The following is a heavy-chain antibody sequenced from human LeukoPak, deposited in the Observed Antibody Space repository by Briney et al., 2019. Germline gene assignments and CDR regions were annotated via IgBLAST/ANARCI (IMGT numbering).Heavy chain of an antibody. Sequence: GGSLRLSCAASGFTFSSYAMHWVRQAPGKGLEWVAVISYDGSNKYYADSVKGRFTISRDNSKNTLYLQMNSLRAEDTAVYYSAIDREGLYDSSGYYFGVFGYWGQGTLVTVSS. D-gene: IGHD3-22*01. V-gene: IGHV3-30-3*01. CDR3: AIDREGLYDSSGYYFGVFGY. CDR1: GFTFSSYA. J-gene: IGHJ4*02. CDR2: ISYDGSNK.